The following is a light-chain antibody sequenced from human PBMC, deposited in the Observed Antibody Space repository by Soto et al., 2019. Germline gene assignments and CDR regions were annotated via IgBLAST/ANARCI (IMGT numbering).Light chain of an antibody. J-gene: IGKJ1*01. CDR2: KAS. Sequence: DIQMTQSHSTLSASVGDRVTITCRASQTISSWLAWYQQKPGKAPKLLIYKASTLKSGVPSRFSGSGSGTDFTLTISSLQPEDFATYYCQQTYSTPPTFGQGTKVDIK. V-gene: IGKV1-5*03. CDR1: QTISSW. CDR3: QQTYSTPPT.